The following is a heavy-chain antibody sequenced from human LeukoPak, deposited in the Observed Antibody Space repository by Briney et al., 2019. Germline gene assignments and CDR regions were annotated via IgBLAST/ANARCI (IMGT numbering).Heavy chain of an antibody. V-gene: IGHV1-24*01. CDR1: GYTLTELC. CDR3: ATGFLIAAAGHWYFDL. Sequence: ASVKVSCKVSGYTLTELCMHWVRQAPGKGLEWVGGFDPDDSETNYAQKFQGRVTMTEDTSTDTAYMELSSLRSEDTAVYYCATGFLIAAAGHWYFDLWGRGTLVTVSS. J-gene: IGHJ2*01. CDR2: FDPDDSET. D-gene: IGHD6-13*01.